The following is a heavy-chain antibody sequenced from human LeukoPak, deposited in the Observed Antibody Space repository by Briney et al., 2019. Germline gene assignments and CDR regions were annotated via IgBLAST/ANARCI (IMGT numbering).Heavy chain of an antibody. D-gene: IGHD2-2*02. V-gene: IGHV3-53*01. Sequence: GGSLRLSCAASGFTVRSNYMSWARQAPGEGLEWVSAIYSGGSTYYSDSVKGRFTISRDNSKNTLYLQMNSLRAEDTAVYYCARDLGYCSSTSCYNGMDVWGQGTTVTVSS. CDR3: ARDLGYCSSTSCYNGMDV. CDR2: IYSGGST. J-gene: IGHJ6*02. CDR1: GFTVRSNY.